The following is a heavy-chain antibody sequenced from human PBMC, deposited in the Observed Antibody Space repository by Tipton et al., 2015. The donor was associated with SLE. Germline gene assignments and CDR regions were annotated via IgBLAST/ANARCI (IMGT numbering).Heavy chain of an antibody. CDR3: ARSGSNGVCLD. CDR1: GGSISSYY. Sequence: TLSLTCTVSGGSISSYYWSWIRQPAGKGLEWIGRIYTSGNTNYNPSLKSRVTMSVDTSKNQFSLKLSSVTAVDTAVYYCARSGSNGVCLDWGQGTLVTVSS. D-gene: IGHD2-8*01. J-gene: IGHJ4*02. V-gene: IGHV4-4*07. CDR2: IYTSGNT.